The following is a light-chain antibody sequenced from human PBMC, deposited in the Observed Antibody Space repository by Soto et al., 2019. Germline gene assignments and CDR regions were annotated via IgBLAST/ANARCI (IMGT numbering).Light chain of an antibody. Sequence: QSVLTQPPSVSAAPGQKVTISCSGSSSNIGKKYVSWYQQLPGTAPKLLIYENDKRPSGIPDRFSGSKSGTSATLGITGLQTGDEADYYCATWDSSLSARVFGGGTKLTVL. CDR3: ATWDSSLSARV. V-gene: IGLV1-51*02. CDR2: END. CDR1: SSNIGKKY. J-gene: IGLJ3*02.